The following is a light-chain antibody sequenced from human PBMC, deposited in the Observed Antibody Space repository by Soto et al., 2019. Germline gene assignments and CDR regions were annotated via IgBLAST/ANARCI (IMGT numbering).Light chain of an antibody. CDR2: RAS. CDR1: QSIGNW. V-gene: IGKV1-5*03. CDR3: QQCHSYPIP. Sequence: DIQVTQSPSTLSVSVGGRVTITCRASQSIGNWLVWYQQKPGKAPNLLIYRASTLQIGVPSRFSGSGSGTNFTLTISTLQPYDFATFSCQQCHSYPIPLGQGTRLEIK. J-gene: IGKJ5*01.